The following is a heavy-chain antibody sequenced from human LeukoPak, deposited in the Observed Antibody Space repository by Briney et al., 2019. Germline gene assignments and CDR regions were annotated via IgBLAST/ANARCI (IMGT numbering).Heavy chain of an antibody. CDR3: ARASQWGYVYDYFDY. V-gene: IGHV3-21*01. CDR2: ISSSSSYI. J-gene: IGHJ4*02. D-gene: IGHD5-18*01. CDR1: GFTFSSYS. Sequence: GGSLRLPCAASGFTFSSYSMNWVRQAPGKGLEWVSSISSSSSYIYYADSVKGRFTISRDNAKNSLYLQMNSLRAEDTAVYYCARASQWGYVYDYFDYWGQGTLVTVSS.